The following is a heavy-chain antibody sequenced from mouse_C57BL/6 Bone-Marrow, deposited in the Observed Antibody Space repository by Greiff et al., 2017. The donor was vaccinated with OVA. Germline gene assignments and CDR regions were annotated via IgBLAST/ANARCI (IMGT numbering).Heavy chain of an antibody. CDR2: INPYNGGT. D-gene: IGHD1-1*01. J-gene: IGHJ3*01. CDR1: GYTFTDYY. Sequence: EVKLQQSGPVLVKPGASVKMSCKASGYTFTDYYMNWVKQSHGKSLEWIGVINPYNGGTSYNQKFKGKATLTVDKSSSTAYMELNSLTSEDSAVYYCARGNYYGSSWGQGTLVTVSA. CDR3: ARGNYYGSS. V-gene: IGHV1-19*01.